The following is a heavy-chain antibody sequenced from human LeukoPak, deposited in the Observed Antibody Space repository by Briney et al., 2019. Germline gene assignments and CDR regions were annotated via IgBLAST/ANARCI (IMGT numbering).Heavy chain of an antibody. CDR1: GGSISSGGYS. V-gene: IGHV4-30-2*01. CDR2: IYHSGST. CDR3: AREGGGDPDY. J-gene: IGHJ4*02. D-gene: IGHD3-16*02. Sequence: SETLSLTCAVSGGSISSGGYSWSWIRQPPGKGLEWIGYIYHSGSTYHNPSLKSRVTISVDRSKNQFSLKLSSVTAADTAVYYCAREGGGDPDYWGQGTLVTVSS.